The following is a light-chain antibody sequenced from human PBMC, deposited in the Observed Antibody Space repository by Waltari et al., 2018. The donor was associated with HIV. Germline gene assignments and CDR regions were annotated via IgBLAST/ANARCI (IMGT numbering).Light chain of an antibody. Sequence: EIVLPQSPVTLSLSPGERATLSCRASQSVRNTYLALYQQKPGQAPRLLIYGASSRATGIPDRFSGSGSGTDFTLTISGLEPEDFAVYYCQQYGTSPRTFGQGTKVEIK. CDR3: QQYGTSPRT. V-gene: IGKV3-20*01. J-gene: IGKJ1*01. CDR2: GAS. CDR1: QSVRNTY.